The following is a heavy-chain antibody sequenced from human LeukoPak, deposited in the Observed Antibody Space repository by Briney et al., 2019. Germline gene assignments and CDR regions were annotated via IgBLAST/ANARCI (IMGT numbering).Heavy chain of an antibody. J-gene: IGHJ6*03. Sequence: SETLSLTCTVSSGSISTSNYYWSWIRQPPGNGLEWIGYIFYSGSTNYNPSLKSRVTMSVDTSKNQFSLKLSSVTAADTAVYYCARAPYSSGWSSYYYYMDVWGKGTTVTISS. D-gene: IGHD6-19*01. V-gene: IGHV4-61*05. CDR2: IFYSGST. CDR3: ARAPYSSGWSSYYYYMDV. CDR1: SGSISTSNYY.